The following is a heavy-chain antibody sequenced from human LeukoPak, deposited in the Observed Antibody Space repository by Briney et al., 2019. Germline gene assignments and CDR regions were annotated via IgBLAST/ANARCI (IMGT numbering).Heavy chain of an antibody. Sequence: VASVKVSCKASGYDFTSVGITWVRRAPGRGLEWMGWISPYNGNTRYAQKFQGRVAMTTDTSTTTAYMELRGLRFNDTAVYYCARAGSGSGWYFDYWGQGTLVTVSS. CDR2: ISPYNGNT. J-gene: IGHJ4*02. V-gene: IGHV1-18*01. CDR3: ARAGSGSGWYFDY. CDR1: GYDFTSVG. D-gene: IGHD6-19*01.